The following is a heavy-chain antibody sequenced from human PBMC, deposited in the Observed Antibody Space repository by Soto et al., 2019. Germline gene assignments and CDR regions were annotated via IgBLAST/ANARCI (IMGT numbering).Heavy chain of an antibody. Sequence: QVQLVQSGAEVKKPGASVKVSCKASGYTFTSYDINWVRQATGQGLEWMGWMNPNSGNTGYAQKFQGRVTMTRNTSISKDYMELSSLRSEDTAVYYCARRYCSSTSCYKRYDAFDIWGQGTMVTVSS. J-gene: IGHJ3*02. CDR1: GYTFTSYD. CDR3: ARRYCSSTSCYKRYDAFDI. V-gene: IGHV1-8*01. D-gene: IGHD2-2*02. CDR2: MNPNSGNT.